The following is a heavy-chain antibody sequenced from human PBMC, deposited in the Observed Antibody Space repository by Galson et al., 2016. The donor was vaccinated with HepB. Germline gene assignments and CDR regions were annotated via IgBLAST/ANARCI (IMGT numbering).Heavy chain of an antibody. CDR2: IRPEGSGK. V-gene: IGHV3-7*01. CDR3: ARGLDATMGGGWHYGMDV. Sequence: SLRLSCAASGFTFSDYWMNWVRQAPGKGLEWVVNIRPEGSGKNYVDSVKGRFTISRDNPKKSLYLQMNILRAEDTAVYYCARGLDATMGGGWHYGMDVWGQGTTVTVSS. CDR1: GFTFSDYW. D-gene: IGHD5-18*01. J-gene: IGHJ6*02.